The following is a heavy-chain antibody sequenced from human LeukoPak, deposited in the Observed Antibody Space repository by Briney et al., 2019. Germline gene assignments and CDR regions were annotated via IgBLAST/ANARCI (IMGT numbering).Heavy chain of an antibody. CDR2: IYYSGST. J-gene: IGHJ6*03. CDR3: ARALLWFGELPTDNYYYYYMDV. V-gene: IGHV4-59*01. Sequence: SETLSLTCTVSGGSISSYYWSWIRQPPGKGLEWIGYIYYSGSTNCNPSLKSRVTISVDTSKNQFSLKLSSVTAADTAVYYCARALLWFGELPTDNYYYYYMDVWGKGTTVTVSS. D-gene: IGHD3-10*01. CDR1: GGSISSYY.